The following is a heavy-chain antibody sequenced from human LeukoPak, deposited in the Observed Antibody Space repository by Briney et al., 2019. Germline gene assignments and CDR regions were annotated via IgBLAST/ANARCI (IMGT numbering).Heavy chain of an antibody. CDR1: GFTFSSYA. V-gene: IGHV3-30-3*01. D-gene: IGHD2-2*01. Sequence: GGSLRLSCAASGFTFSSYAMHWVRQAPGKGLEWVAVISYDGSNKYYADSVKGRFTISRDNSKNTLYLQMNSLRAEDTAVYYCAKDLGYCSSTSCLWGQGTLVTVSS. J-gene: IGHJ4*02. CDR2: ISYDGSNK. CDR3: AKDLGYCSSTSCL.